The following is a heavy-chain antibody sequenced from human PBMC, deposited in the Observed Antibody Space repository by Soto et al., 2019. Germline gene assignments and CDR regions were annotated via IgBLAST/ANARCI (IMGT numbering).Heavy chain of an antibody. CDR1: GGTFSSYA. V-gene: IGHV1-69*13. CDR3: ARDGCSGGSCYSRY. CDR2: IIPIFGTA. J-gene: IGHJ4*02. D-gene: IGHD2-15*01. Sequence: ASVKVSCKASGGTFSSYAISWVRQAPGQGLEWMGGIIPIFGTANYAQKFQGRVTITADESTSTAYMELSSLRSEDTAVYYCARDGCSGGSCYSRYWGQGTLVTVSS.